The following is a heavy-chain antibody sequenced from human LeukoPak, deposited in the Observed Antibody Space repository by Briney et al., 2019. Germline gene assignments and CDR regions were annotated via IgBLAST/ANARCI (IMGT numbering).Heavy chain of an antibody. J-gene: IGHJ4*02. Sequence: PSGTLSLTCTVSGGSISSSRHYWGWIRQPPGKGLEWIGNILYSGSTNYNPSLKSQVTISVDTSKNQFSLKLSSVTAADTADYYCVRRVAGSSYRDYWGQGTLVTVSS. CDR2: ILYSGST. CDR3: VRRVAGSSYRDY. CDR1: GGSISSSRHY. D-gene: IGHD3-22*01. V-gene: IGHV4-39*01.